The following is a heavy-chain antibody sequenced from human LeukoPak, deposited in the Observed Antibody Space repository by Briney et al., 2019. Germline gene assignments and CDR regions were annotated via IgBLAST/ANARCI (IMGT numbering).Heavy chain of an antibody. J-gene: IGHJ1*01. CDR3: ARGSPRVGATSRASHWVQH. CDR1: GGSFSGYY. CDR2: INHSGST. Sequence: PSETLSLTCAVYGGSFSGYYWSWIRRPPGKGLEWIGEINHSGSTNYNPSLKSRVTISVDTSKNQFSLKLSSVTAADTAVYYCARGSPRVGATSRASHWVQHWGQGTLVTVSS. D-gene: IGHD1-26*01. V-gene: IGHV4-34*01.